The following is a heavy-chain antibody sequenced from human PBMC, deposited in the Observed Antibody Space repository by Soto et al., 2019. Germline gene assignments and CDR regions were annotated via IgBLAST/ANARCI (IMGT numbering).Heavy chain of an antibody. CDR1: GFTFTTYW. CDR3: ARDRSGYDWNFDF. V-gene: IGHV3-7*01. J-gene: IGHJ4*02. Sequence: GGSLRLSCAASGFTFTTYWMSWVRQAPGKGLEWVAKIKQDGSEKYYVDSVRGRFTISRDNAENSLYMQMNSLRAEDTAVYYCARDRSGYDWNFDFWGQGTLVTVSS. CDR2: IKQDGSEK. D-gene: IGHD5-12*01.